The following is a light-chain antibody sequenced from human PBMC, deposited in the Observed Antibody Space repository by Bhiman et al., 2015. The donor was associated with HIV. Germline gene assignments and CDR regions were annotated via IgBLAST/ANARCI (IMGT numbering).Light chain of an antibody. CDR1: SSNIGAGYD. CDR3: QAWDNSILI. CDR2: GNN. V-gene: IGLV1-40*01. J-gene: IGLJ2*01. Sequence: QSVLTQPPSVSGAPGQRVTISCTGSSSNIGAGYDVHWYQDLPGTAPKLLIYGNNNRPSGVPDRFSGSNSGNTATLTISGTQAMDEADYYCQAWDNSILIFGGGTKLTVL.